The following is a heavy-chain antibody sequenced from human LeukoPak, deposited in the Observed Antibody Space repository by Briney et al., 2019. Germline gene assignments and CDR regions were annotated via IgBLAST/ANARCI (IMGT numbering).Heavy chain of an antibody. CDR2: ISYDGSNK. Sequence: GRSLRLSCAASGFTFSSYAMRWVRQAPGKGLEWVAIISYDGSNKYYADSVKGRFTISRDNSKNTLYLQMNSLRAEDTAVYYCARDTNWNFDYWGQGTLVTVSS. CDR3: ARDTNWNFDY. CDR1: GFTFSSYA. J-gene: IGHJ4*02. V-gene: IGHV3-30-3*01. D-gene: IGHD1-1*01.